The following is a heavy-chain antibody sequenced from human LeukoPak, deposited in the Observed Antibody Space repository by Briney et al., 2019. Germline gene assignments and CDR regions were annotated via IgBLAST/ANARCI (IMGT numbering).Heavy chain of an antibody. J-gene: IGHJ5*02. CDR3: ARLAAGTRIVLDP. Sequence: ASVKISCKASGYTFTGYYMHWVRQAPGQGLEWMGWINPNSGGTNYAQKFQGRVTMTRDTSISTAYMELSRLRSDDTAVYYCARLAAGTRIVLDPWGQGTLVTVSS. V-gene: IGHV1-2*02. CDR1: GYTFTGYY. D-gene: IGHD6-13*01. CDR2: INPNSGGT.